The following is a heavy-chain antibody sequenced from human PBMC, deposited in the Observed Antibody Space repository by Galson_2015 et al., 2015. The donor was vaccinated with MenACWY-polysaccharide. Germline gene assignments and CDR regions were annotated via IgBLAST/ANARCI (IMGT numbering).Heavy chain of an antibody. CDR3: ARAPPVYGDYLGDYYYYGMDV. V-gene: IGHV1-69*04. D-gene: IGHD4-17*01. CDR2: IIPILGIA. J-gene: IGHJ6*02. Sequence: SVKVSCKASGGTFSSYAISWVRQAPGQGLEWMGRIIPILGIANYAQKFQGGVTITADKSTSTAYMELSSLRSEDAAVYYCARAPPVYGDYLGDYYYYGMDVWGQGTTVTVSS. CDR1: GGTFSSYA.